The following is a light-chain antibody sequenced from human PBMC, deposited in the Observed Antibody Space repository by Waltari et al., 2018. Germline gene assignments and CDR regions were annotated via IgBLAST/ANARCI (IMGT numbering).Light chain of an antibody. CDR1: QSVTNN. J-gene: IGKJ1*01. CDR2: GAS. CDR3: QQYYDWPPWT. Sequence: EIELTQSPAPLSVSPGERATLSCRASQSVTNNLAWYKQKPGQAPRLIIYGASARATGIPARFSGRGSGTEFTLTISSLQSEDFAVYYCQQYYDWPPWTFGQGTKVEVK. V-gene: IGKV3-15*01.